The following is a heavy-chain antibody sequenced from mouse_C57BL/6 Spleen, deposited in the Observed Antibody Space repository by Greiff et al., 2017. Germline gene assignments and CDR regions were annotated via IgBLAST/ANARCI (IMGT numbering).Heavy chain of an antibody. CDR3: ARSGNYSNSLAMDY. CDR1: GYTLTSYW. Sequence: QVQLKASGAELAKPGASVKLSCKASGYTLTSYWMHWVKQRPGQGLEWIGYINPSSGYTKYNPKFKDKATLTAEKSSSTAYLQLSSLTYEDSAVSYCARSGNYSNSLAMDYWGQGTSVTVSS. V-gene: IGHV1-7*01. CDR2: INPSSGYT. D-gene: IGHD2-5*01. J-gene: IGHJ4*01.